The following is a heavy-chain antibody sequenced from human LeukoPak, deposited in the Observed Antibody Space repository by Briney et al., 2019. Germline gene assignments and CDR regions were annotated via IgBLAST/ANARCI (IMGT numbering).Heavy chain of an antibody. V-gene: IGHV4-34*01. CDR1: GASIKDYY. CDR3: ARAYWLLHGDQYPFDL. CDR2: ISHSGGA. J-gene: IGHJ3*01. Sequence: SETLSLTCAVSGASIKDYYWSWIRQPPGKGLEWIGDISHSGGANYNPSLKSRLTTSVDTSNNHFSLTLTSVTAADTAVYYCARAYWLLHGDQYPFDLWGPGTTVIVSS. D-gene: IGHD6-19*01.